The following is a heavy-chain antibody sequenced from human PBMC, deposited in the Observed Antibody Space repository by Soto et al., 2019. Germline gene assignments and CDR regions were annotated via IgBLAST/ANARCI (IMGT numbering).Heavy chain of an antibody. D-gene: IGHD3-16*01. V-gene: IGHV1-69*02. J-gene: IGHJ4*02. Sequence: QVQLVQSGAEVKKPGSSVKVSCKASGGTFSSYTISWVRQAPGQGLEWMGRIIPILGIANYAQKFQGRVTITADKSTSTAYMELSSLRSEDTAVYYFAMIQPYDYVDYWGQGTLVTVSS. CDR3: AMIQPYDYVDY. CDR2: IIPILGIA. CDR1: GGTFSSYT.